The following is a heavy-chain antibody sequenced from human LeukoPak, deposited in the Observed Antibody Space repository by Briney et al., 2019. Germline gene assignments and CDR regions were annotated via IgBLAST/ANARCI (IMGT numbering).Heavy chain of an antibody. J-gene: IGHJ4*02. CDR3: ARVAGGEYQHFDY. D-gene: IGHD2-2*01. CDR1: GYTFTSYY. Sequence: ASVKVSCKASGYTFTSYYMHWVRQAPGQGLEWMGIINPSGGSTGYAQKFQGRVTMTRDMSTSTVYMELSSLRSEDTAVYYCARVAGGEYQHFDYWGQGTLVTVSS. CDR2: INPSGGST. V-gene: IGHV1-46*01.